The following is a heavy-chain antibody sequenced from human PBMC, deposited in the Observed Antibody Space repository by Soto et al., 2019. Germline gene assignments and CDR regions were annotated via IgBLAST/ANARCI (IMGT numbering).Heavy chain of an antibody. D-gene: IGHD6-13*01. Sequence: SETLSLTCTVSGGSISSYYWSWIRQPPGKGLEWIGYIYYSGSTNYNPSLKSRVTISVDTSKNQFSLKLSSVTAADTAVYYCARQEYSSSWYDWGQGTLVTVSS. J-gene: IGHJ4*02. CDR1: GGSISSYY. CDR3: ARQEYSSSWYD. V-gene: IGHV4-59*08. CDR2: IYYSGST.